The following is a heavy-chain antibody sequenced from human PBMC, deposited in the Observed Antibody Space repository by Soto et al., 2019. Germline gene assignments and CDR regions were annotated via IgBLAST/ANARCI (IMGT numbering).Heavy chain of an antibody. J-gene: IGHJ6*02. V-gene: IGHV4-4*02. Sequence: KTSETLSLTCAVSGGSVISSNNLFIWVRQPPGKGLELIGEIHHSGSTNYNPSLKSRVTISVDKSKNQFSLKLDSVTAADTAVYYCARKIYCMDVWGQGTTVTVSS. CDR2: IHHSGST. CDR1: GGSVISSNNL. CDR3: ARKIYCMDV.